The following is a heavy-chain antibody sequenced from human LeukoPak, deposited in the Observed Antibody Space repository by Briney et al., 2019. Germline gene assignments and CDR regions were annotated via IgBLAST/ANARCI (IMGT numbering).Heavy chain of an antibody. J-gene: IGHJ6*02. V-gene: IGHV1-2*02. D-gene: IGHD3-22*01. CDR3: ARDYYDSSGYPSYYYYGMDV. Sequence: ASVKVSCKASGYTFTGYYMHWVRQAPGQGLEWMGWINPNCGGTNYAQKFQGRVTMTRDTSISTAYMELSRLRSDDTAVYYCARDYYDSSGYPSYYYYGMDVWGQGTTVTVSS. CDR2: INPNCGGT. CDR1: GYTFTGYY.